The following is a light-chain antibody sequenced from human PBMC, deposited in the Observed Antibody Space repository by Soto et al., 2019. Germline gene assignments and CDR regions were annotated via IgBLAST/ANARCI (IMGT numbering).Light chain of an antibody. Sequence: SYELTQPPSVSVSPGQTASITCSGDKLGHKYAYWYQQRPGQSPVLVIYEDSKRPSGIPERFSGSNSGNTATLTISGTRAMDEADYYCQTWDSSTVVFGGGTKLTVL. CDR2: EDS. CDR1: KLGHKY. J-gene: IGLJ2*01. V-gene: IGLV3-1*01. CDR3: QTWDSSTVV.